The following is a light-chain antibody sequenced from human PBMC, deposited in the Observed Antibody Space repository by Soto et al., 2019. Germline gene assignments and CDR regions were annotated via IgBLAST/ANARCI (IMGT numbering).Light chain of an antibody. Sequence: EIVMTQSPATLSVSPGERATLSCRASQSVSSNLAWYQQKPGQAPRLLIYGASTRATGISARFSGSGSGTEFPLTICSLQSEDFAVYYCQQSNNWPFTFGGGTKVEIK. V-gene: IGKV3-15*01. CDR2: GAS. J-gene: IGKJ4*01. CDR1: QSVSSN. CDR3: QQSNNWPFT.